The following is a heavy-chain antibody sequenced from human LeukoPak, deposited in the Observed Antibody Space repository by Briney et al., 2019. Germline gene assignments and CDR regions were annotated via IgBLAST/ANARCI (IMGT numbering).Heavy chain of an antibody. CDR1: GYTFTSYG. J-gene: IGHJ5*02. V-gene: IGHV1-18*01. CDR3: ARDCQHITMVRGVIIPAWFDP. CDR2: ISAYNGNT. Sequence: GASVKVSCKASGYTFTSYGISWVRQAPGQGLEWMGWISAYNGNTNYAQKLQGRVTMTTDTSTSTAYMELRSLRSDDTAVYYCARDCQHITMVRGVIIPAWFDPWGQGTLVTVSS. D-gene: IGHD3-10*01.